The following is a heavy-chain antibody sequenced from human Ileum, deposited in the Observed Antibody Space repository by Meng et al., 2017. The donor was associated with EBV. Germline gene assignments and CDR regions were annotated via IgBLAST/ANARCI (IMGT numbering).Heavy chain of an antibody. CDR3: ARNVPGTSAYYD. D-gene: IGHD3-22*01. V-gene: IGHV4-28*01. CDR1: GYSISSTNW. Sequence: LQQSCPVLVTPSASLSLTCAISGYSISSTNWWGWIRQPPGKGLEWIGYIYYSGSTSYNPSLKSRVTMSVDTSKNQFSLNLNSVTAVDTAVYYCARNVPGTSAYYDWGQGTLVTVSS. CDR2: IYYSGST. J-gene: IGHJ4*02.